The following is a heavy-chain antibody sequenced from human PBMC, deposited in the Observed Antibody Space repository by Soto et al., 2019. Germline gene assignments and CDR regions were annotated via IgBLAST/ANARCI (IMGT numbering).Heavy chain of an antibody. V-gene: IGHV4-31*03. D-gene: IGHD2-15*01. CDR3: ASRSGPYLSAFAI. CDR1: GGSISSGGYY. J-gene: IGHJ3*02. CDR2: IFYSGST. Sequence: QVQLQESGPGLVKPSQTLSLTCTVSGGSISSGGYYWSWIRQHPGKGLEWIGYIFYSGSTYYNPSLKSRLTILLATSKNQFSLKLTSVTAADTAVYYCASRSGPYLSAFAIWGQGTKVIVSS.